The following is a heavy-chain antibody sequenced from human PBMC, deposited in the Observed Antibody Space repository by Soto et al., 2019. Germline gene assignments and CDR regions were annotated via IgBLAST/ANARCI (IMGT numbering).Heavy chain of an antibody. J-gene: IGHJ4*02. CDR2: ISQSGNT. CDR3: ARAPRVSGSSQTRPDF. CDR1: RGSFSGYY. V-gene: IGHV4-34*01. D-gene: IGHD6-6*01. Sequence: ETLSLTCSIYRGSFSGYYWSWIRQPPGKGLEWIGEISQSGNTNYSPSLKSRVSISIDTSKKQFSLNLASVSAADTAVYYCARAPRVSGSSQTRPDFWGQGTLVTVSS.